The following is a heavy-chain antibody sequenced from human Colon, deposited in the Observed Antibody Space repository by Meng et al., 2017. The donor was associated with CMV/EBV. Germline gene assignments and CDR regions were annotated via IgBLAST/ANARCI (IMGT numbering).Heavy chain of an antibody. Sequence: ASVKVSCKASGYTFTSYDIIWVRQATGQGLEWMGWMNPNSGNIGYAQKFQGRVTITRNTSISTAYMELSSLRSEDTAVYYCARGLRRAAARPGQYYFDYWGQGALVTVSS. D-gene: IGHD6-6*01. CDR3: ARGLRRAAARPGQYYFDY. CDR2: MNPNSGNI. J-gene: IGHJ4*02. CDR1: GYTFTSYD. V-gene: IGHV1-8*03.